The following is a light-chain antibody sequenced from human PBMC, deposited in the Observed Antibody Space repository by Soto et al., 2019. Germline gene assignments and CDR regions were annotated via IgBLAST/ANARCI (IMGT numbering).Light chain of an antibody. CDR3: QHYNSYSET. Sequence: DLQMKQSPSPPSGSVRDRVSITCRASQTISSWLAWYQQKPGKAPKLLIYKASTLKSGVPSRFSGSGSGTEFTLTISSLQPDDFATYYCQHYNSYSETFGQGTKVDI. CDR2: KAS. V-gene: IGKV1-5*03. CDR1: QTISSW. J-gene: IGKJ1*01.